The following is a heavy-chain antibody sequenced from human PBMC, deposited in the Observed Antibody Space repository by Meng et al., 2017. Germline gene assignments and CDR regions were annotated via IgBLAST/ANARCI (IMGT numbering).Heavy chain of an antibody. J-gene: IGHJ4*02. D-gene: IGHD7-27*01. CDR1: GGSISSSNW. V-gene: IGHV4-4*02. CDR2: IYHSGST. CDR3: ARDGRSWD. Sequence: QESRPDLVTPSWPLPRPCAVPGGSISSSNWWSWVRQPPGKGLEWIGEIYHSGSTNYNPSLKSRVTISVDKSKNQFSLKLSSVTAADTAVYYCARDGRSWDWGQGTLVTVSS.